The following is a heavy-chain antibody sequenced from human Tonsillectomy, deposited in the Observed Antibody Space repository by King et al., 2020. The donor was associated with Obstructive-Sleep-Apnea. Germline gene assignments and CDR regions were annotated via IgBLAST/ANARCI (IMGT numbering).Heavy chain of an antibody. CDR2: INHSGST. CDR3: ARGSGAAAVNWFDP. J-gene: IGHJ5*02. D-gene: IGHD6-13*01. Sequence: VQLQQWGAGLLKSSETLSLTCAVFGGSFSDYYWSWIRQPPEKGLEWIGEINHSGSTNYNPSLKSRVTISVDTSKNQFSLTLSSVTAADTAVYYCARGSGAAAVNWFDPWGQGTLVTVSS. CDR1: GGSFSDYY. V-gene: IGHV4-34*01.